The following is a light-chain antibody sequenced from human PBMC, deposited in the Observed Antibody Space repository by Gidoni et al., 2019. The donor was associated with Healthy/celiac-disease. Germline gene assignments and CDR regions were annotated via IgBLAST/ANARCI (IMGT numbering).Light chain of an antibody. CDR1: QSVSSN. V-gene: IGKV3-15*01. CDR3: QQYNNWPET. J-gene: IGKJ1*01. Sequence: EIVMTQSPATLSVSSGERATLPCRASQSVSSNLDWYQQKPGQAPRLLIYGASTRATGVPARFSGSGSGTEFTLTISSLQSEDFAIYYCQQYNNWPETFGQGTKVEIK. CDR2: GAS.